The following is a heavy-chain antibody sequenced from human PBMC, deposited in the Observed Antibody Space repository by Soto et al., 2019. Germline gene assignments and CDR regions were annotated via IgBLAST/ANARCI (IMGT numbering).Heavy chain of an antibody. V-gene: IGHV3-30-3*01. CDR2: ISYDGSNK. Sequence: PRLSCAASGFTFSSYAMHWVRQAPGKGLEWVAVISYDGSNKYYADSVKGRFTISRDNSKNTLYLQMNSLRAEDTAVYYCAREYYYYGMDVWGQGTTVTVSS. CDR1: GFTFSSYA. CDR3: AREYYYYGMDV. J-gene: IGHJ6*02.